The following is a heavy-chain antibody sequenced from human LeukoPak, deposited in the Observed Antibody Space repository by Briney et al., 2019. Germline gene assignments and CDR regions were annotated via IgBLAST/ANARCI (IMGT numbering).Heavy chain of an antibody. CDR2: INPNSGGT. CDR1: GYTFTSYD. V-gene: IGHV1-2*02. J-gene: IGHJ4*02. Sequence: ASVKVSCKASGYTFTSYDINWVRQATGQGLEWMGWINPNSGGTNYARKFRGRVTMTRDTSISTAYMELSRLRSDDTAVYYCARVLGRSDSSGYYPHWGQGTLVTVSS. D-gene: IGHD3-22*01. CDR3: ARVLGRSDSSGYYPH.